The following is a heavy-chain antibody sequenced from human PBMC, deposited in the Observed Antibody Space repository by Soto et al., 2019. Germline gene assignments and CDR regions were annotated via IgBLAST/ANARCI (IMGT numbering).Heavy chain of an antibody. D-gene: IGHD2-2*01. Sequence: VSVKVSCKAFGNTFNIHVVSWLRQAPGQGLEWMGWISTYSGTRNYARKFQDRVTMSSDTSASTVYMELRSLTSNDTAIYYCAGDPNTSRFDYWGQGTPVTVSS. CDR2: ISTYSGTR. CDR3: AGDPNTSRFDY. J-gene: IGHJ4*02. CDR1: GNTFNIHV. V-gene: IGHV1-18*01.